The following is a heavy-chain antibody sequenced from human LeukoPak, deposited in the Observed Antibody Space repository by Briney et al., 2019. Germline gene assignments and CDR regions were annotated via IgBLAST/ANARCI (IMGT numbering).Heavy chain of an antibody. CDR2: IYSGGST. J-gene: IGHJ6*02. D-gene: IGHD1-26*01. CDR1: GFTFSSNY. V-gene: IGHV3-53*01. Sequence: GGSLRLSCAASGFTFSSNYMSWVRQAPGKGLEWVSVIYSGGSTYYADSVKGRFTISRDNSKNTLYLQMNSLRAEDTAVYYCARSQGSGSYSDPYYYYYYGMDVWGQGTTVTVSS. CDR3: ARSQGSGSYSDPYYYYYYGMDV.